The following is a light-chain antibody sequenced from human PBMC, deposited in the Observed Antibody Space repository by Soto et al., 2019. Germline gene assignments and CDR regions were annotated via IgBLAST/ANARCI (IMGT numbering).Light chain of an antibody. J-gene: IGKJ4*01. CDR1: QGIRNE. V-gene: IGKV1-6*01. CDR3: LQDDDYPFT. CDR2: AAS. Sequence: AIQVTQSPSSLSASVGDRVTITCRASQGIRNELSWYQQKPGKAPKFLIFAASNLQSGVPSRFSGSGSGTDFTLTISSLQPEDFATYFCLQDDDYPFTFGGGTQVEI.